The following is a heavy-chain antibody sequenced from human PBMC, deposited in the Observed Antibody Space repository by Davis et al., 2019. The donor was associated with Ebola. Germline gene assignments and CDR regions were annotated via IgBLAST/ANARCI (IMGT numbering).Heavy chain of an antibody. Sequence: ASVKVSCKASGHTFTSYPIHWVRRAPGQGLEWMGRINPNSGATNYAQNFQGRVTMTTDTSISTAYMELSRLRSDDTAVYYCARAQFPTTSDHWGQGTLVTVSS. CDR2: INPNSGAT. J-gene: IGHJ4*02. CDR3: ARAQFPTTSDH. V-gene: IGHV1-2*06. CDR1: GHTFTSYP. D-gene: IGHD1-1*01.